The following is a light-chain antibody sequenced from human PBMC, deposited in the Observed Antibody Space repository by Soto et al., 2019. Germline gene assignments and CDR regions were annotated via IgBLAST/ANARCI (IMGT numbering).Light chain of an antibody. CDR3: RQRSNWPRT. Sequence: EIVLTQSPDTLSVSPGETATLSCRASQSADSNLAWYQQKPGQAPRLLIYDVSNRATDIPARFSGSGPGTDFTLTISSLEPEDLAVYYCRQRSNWPRTFGQGTKVDI. J-gene: IGKJ1*01. CDR1: QSADSN. V-gene: IGKV3D-11*02. CDR2: DVS.